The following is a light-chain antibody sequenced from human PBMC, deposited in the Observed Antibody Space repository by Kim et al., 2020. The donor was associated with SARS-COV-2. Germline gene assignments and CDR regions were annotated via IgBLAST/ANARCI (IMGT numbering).Light chain of an antibody. J-gene: IGLJ2*01. CDR2: GRN. CDR3: QSRDSGGNVL. V-gene: IGLV3-19*01. CDR1: SLRSYY. Sequence: SSELTQDPVASVALGQTVTITCQGDSLRSYYATWYQQKPRQAPVLVIYGRNTRPSGIPDRISGSASGNTASLTISGTQVADEGDFYCQSRDSGGNVLFGGGTQLTVL.